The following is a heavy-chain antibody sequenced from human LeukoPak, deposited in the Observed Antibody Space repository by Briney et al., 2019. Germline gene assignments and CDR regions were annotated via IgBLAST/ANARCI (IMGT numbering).Heavy chain of an antibody. J-gene: IGHJ6*03. Sequence: QPGGSLRLSCAASGFTFSSYAMHWVRQAPGKGLEWVAVISYDGSNKYYADSVKGRFTISRDNSKNTLYLQMNSLRAEDTAVYCCARPGEDTYSSSLYYYYYYYMDVWGKGTTVTVSS. D-gene: IGHD6-6*01. CDR1: GFTFSSYA. CDR3: ARPGEDTYSSSLYYYYYYYMDV. CDR2: ISYDGSNK. V-gene: IGHV3-30-3*01.